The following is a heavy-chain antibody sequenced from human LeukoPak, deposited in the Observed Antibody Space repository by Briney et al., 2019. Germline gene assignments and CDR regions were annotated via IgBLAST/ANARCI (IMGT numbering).Heavy chain of an antibody. CDR2: INPNSGGT. J-gene: IGHJ5*02. CDR3: ARGHCSSTSCNIDP. CDR1: GYTFTSYY. Sequence: ASVKVSCKASGYTFTSYYMHWVRQAPGQGLEWMGWINPNSGGTNYAQKFQGRVTMTRDTSISTAYMELSRLRSDDTAVYYCARGHCSSTSCNIDPWGQGTLVTVSS. V-gene: IGHV1-2*02. D-gene: IGHD2-2*01.